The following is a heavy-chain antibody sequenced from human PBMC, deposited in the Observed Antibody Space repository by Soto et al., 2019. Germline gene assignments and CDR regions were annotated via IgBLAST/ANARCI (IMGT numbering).Heavy chain of an antibody. D-gene: IGHD2-15*01. CDR3: ASGRGHDQYCSGGNCYSYQYGMDV. V-gene: IGHV3-74*01. CDR2: TNSDGSST. Sequence: GGSLRLSCAASGFSFSTYWMHWVRQPPGKGLVWVSRTNSDGSSTTYADSVKGRFTISRDNAKNTLYLQMNSLRAEDTAVYYCASGRGHDQYCSGGNCYSYQYGMDVWGQGTTVTVSS. CDR1: GFSFSTYW. J-gene: IGHJ6*02.